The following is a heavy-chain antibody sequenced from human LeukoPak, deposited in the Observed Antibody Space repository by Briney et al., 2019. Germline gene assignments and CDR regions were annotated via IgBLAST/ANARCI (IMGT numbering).Heavy chain of an antibody. D-gene: IGHD2-2*01. J-gene: IGHJ6*03. Sequence: SETLSLTCTFSGGSISSSNYYWGWIRHPPGKGLEWIGSIYYSGSTYYSPSLKRRVTISVDTSKDQFSLKLSSVTAADTAVYYCARRRTSYCSSTSCYRERIHNYMDVWGKGTTVTVSS. CDR3: ARRRTSYCSSTSCYRERIHNYMDV. V-gene: IGHV4-39*07. CDR2: IYYSGST. CDR1: GGSISSSNYY.